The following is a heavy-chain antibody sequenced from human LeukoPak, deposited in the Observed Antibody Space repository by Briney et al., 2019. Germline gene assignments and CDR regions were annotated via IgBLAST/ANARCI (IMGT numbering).Heavy chain of an antibody. D-gene: IGHD2-15*01. CDR2: IHYSGST. CDR3: ARGYCSGGSCYSYYYYNYMDV. Sequence: SETLPLTCTVSGGSISSSSYYWGWIRQPPGKGLEWIGSIHYSGSTNYNPSLKSRVTISVDTSKNQFSLKLSSVTAADTAVYYCARGYCSGGSCYSYYYYNYMDVWGKGTTVTVSS. J-gene: IGHJ6*03. V-gene: IGHV4-39*07. CDR1: GGSISSSSYY.